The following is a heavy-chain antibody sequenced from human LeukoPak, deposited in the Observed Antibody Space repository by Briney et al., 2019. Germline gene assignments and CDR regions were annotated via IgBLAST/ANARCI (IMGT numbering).Heavy chain of an antibody. CDR2: INSDGSIT. J-gene: IGHJ4*02. CDR3: ARNPSGDYDY. CDR1: GXTFSDYW. D-gene: IGHD2-15*01. V-gene: IGHV3-74*01. Sequence: GGSLRLSCAASGXTFSDYWTHWVRQAPGKGLLWVSHINSDGSITDYADSVKGRFTISRDNARNTLSLQMDSLRVEDTAVYYCARNPSGDYDYWGQGALVTVSS.